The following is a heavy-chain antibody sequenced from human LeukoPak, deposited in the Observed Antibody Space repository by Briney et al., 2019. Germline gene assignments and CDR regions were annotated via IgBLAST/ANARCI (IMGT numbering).Heavy chain of an antibody. CDR1: GFTFSTFS. CDR3: AKDNSGSYHLDY. D-gene: IGHD1-26*01. CDR2: ISSSSRTI. Sequence: PGGSLRLSRAASGFTFSTFSINWVRQAPGKGLEWVSYISSSSRTIYYADSVKGRSTISRDNAKNSLYLQMNSLRAEDTAVYYCAKDNSGSYHLDYWGQGTLVTVSS. J-gene: IGHJ4*02. V-gene: IGHV3-48*01.